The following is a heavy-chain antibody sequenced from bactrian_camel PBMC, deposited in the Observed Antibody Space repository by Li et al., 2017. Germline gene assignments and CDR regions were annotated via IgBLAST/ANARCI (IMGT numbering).Heavy chain of an antibody. V-gene: IGHV3S53*01. J-gene: IGHJ4*01. CDR2: IAADGTT. CDR1: GDPSKMWW. Sequence: HVQLVESGGRSVQVGGSLRLSCAASGDPSKMWWMGWFRQAPGKEREGLAAIAADGTTAYAGGVRPRFTISKDNAKNTLFLQMTSLKPEDSAMYYRSADPLHMTNIHPASVIPLFDYRGQGTQVTVSS. D-gene: IGHD3*01. CDR3: SADPLHMTNIHPASVIPLFDY.